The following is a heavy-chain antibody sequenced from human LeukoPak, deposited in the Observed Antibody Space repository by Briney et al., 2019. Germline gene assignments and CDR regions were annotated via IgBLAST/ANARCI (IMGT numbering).Heavy chain of an antibody. Sequence: PGGSLRLSCAASGFTFSHYAMHWVRQAPGKGLEWVAAISFDGGNKYSADSVKGRFTISRDNSKNTVYLQMNSLRAEDTAVYYCAKDGGEWLDNPLYYFDYWGQGTLVTVSS. V-gene: IGHV3-30*18. CDR1: GFTFSHYA. J-gene: IGHJ4*02. CDR2: ISFDGGNK. D-gene: IGHD6-19*01. CDR3: AKDGGEWLDNPLYYFDY.